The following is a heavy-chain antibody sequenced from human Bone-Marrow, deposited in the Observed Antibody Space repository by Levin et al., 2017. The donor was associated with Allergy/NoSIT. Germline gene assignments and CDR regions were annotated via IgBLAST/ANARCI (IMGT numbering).Heavy chain of an antibody. CDR2: IYYSGST. D-gene: IGHD2/OR15-2a*01. CDR3: AREKTSNSMYTFDY. CDR1: GDSISSGDYY. J-gene: IGHJ4*02. V-gene: IGHV4-30-4*01. Sequence: PSETLSLTCTVSGDSISSGDYYWGWLRQPPGGGLEYIGYIYYSGSTYYNPSLKSRLTMSVDTSKNQFSLNLSSVTAADTAIYFCAREKTSNSMYTFDYWGQGALVTVSS.